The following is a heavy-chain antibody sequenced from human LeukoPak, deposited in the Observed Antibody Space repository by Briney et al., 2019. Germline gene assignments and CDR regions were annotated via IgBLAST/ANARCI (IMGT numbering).Heavy chain of an antibody. Sequence: GGSLRLSCAASGFTFSDYYMSWIRQAPGKGLEWVSYISSSGSTIYYADSVKGRFTISRDNAKNSLYLQMNSLRAEDTAVYYCARDEYSNYNIYYYYYMDVWGKGTTVTVSS. CDR2: ISSSGSTI. J-gene: IGHJ6*03. V-gene: IGHV3-11*04. CDR3: ARDEYSNYNIYYYYYMDV. D-gene: IGHD4-11*01. CDR1: GFTFSDYY.